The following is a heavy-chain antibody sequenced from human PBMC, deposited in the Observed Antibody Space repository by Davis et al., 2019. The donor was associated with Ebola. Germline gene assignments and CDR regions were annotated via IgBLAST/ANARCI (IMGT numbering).Heavy chain of an antibody. Sequence: GESLKISCAASGFTFNIFDMHWVRQAPGRGLEWVAFVRSHGSDDHYADSVKGRFTISRDNAKNSLYLQMNSLRAEDTAVYYCARDIVEMATLVYYGMDVWGQGTTVTVSS. CDR3: ARDIVEMATLVYYGMDV. V-gene: IGHV3-30*02. CDR2: VRSHGSDD. CDR1: GFTFNIFD. J-gene: IGHJ6*02. D-gene: IGHD5-24*01.